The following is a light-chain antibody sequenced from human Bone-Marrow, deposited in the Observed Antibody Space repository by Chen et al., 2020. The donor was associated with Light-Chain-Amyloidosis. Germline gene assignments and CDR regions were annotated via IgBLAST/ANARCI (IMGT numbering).Light chain of an antibody. CDR2: RDT. V-gene: IGLV3-25*03. Sequence: SEELTQPPSVSVSPGQTARLTCSGDDLPTKYAYWYQQKPGQAPVLVIHRDTERPSGISERFSGSSSGTTATLTISGVQAEDEADYHCQSADSSGTYEVIFGGGTKLTVL. J-gene: IGLJ2*01. CDR1: DLPTKY. CDR3: QSADSSGTYEVI.